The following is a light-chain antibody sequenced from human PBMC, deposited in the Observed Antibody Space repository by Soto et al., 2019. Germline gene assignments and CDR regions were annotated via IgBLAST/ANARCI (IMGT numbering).Light chain of an antibody. CDR1: QSVSSNY. J-gene: IGKJ5*01. V-gene: IGKV3D-20*02. Sequence: IVLTQSPGTLSLSPGERATLSCRAGQSVSSNYLACYQQKPGQAPRLLIYAASNRATGIPARFSGSGSGTDFTLTISSLEPEDFAVYYCQQRSNWLITFGQGTRLEIK. CDR3: QQRSNWLIT. CDR2: AAS.